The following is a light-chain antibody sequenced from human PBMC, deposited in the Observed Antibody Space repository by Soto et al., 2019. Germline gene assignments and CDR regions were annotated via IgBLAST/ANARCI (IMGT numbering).Light chain of an antibody. J-gene: IGKJ1*01. Sequence: QMTQSPSTLSASVGDRVTITCRASQSIRSWLAWYQQRPGQAPKVLIYDASNLEFGVPSRFSGSRFGTEFTLTISSLQPDDFATYYCQQYNSVPWTFGRGTKVEIK. CDR1: QSIRSW. CDR3: QQYNSVPWT. CDR2: DAS. V-gene: IGKV1-5*01.